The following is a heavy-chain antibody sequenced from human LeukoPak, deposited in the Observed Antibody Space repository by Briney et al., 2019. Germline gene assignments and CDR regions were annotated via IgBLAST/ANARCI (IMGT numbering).Heavy chain of an antibody. D-gene: IGHD5-18*01. Sequence: GASVKVSCKASGYTFISYGISWVRQAPGQGLEWMGWINTYNGNTNYAQKLQGRVTMTTDTSTSTAYMELRSLRSDDTAVYYCARERGGYSYGDYWGQGTLVTVSS. CDR1: GYTFISYG. V-gene: IGHV1-18*01. J-gene: IGHJ4*02. CDR3: ARERGGYSYGDY. CDR2: INTYNGNT.